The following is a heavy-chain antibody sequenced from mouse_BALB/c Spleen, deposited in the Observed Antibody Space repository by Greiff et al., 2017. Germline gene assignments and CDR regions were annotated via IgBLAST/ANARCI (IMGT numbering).Heavy chain of an antibody. D-gene: IGHD1-1*01. CDR1: GYAFTSYN. V-gene: IGHV1S135*01. Sequence: EVKLMESGPELVKPGASVKVSCKASGYAFTSYNMYWVKQSHGKSLEWIGYIDPYNGGTSYNQKFKGKATLTVDKSSSTAYMHLNSLTSEDSAVYYCARYTTVAETWYFDVWGAGTTVTVSS. CDR2: IDPYNGGT. J-gene: IGHJ1*01. CDR3: ARYTTVAETWYFDV.